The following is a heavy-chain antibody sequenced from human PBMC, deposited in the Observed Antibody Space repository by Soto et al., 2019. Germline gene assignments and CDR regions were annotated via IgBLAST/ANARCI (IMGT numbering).Heavy chain of an antibody. V-gene: IGHV1-69*01. J-gene: IGHJ4*02. CDR2: IIPIVGTA. CDR3: ARGYYYGSGSYPLD. D-gene: IGHD3-10*01. Sequence: QVQLVQSGAEVKKPGSSVKVSCKASVGTFSSYAISWVRQAPGQGLEWMGGIIPIVGTANYAQKFQGRVTITADESTSTAYRELSSLRSEDTAVYYCARGYYYGSGSYPLDWGQGTLVTVS. CDR1: VGTFSSYA.